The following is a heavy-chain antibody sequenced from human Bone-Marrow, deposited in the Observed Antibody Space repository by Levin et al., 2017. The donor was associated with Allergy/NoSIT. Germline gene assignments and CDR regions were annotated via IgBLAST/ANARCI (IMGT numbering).Heavy chain of an antibody. V-gene: IGHV2-5*01. CDR1: GFSLSTSGVG. Sequence: SGPTLVKPTQTLTLTCTFSGFSLSTSGVGVGWIRQPPGKALEWLALIYWNDDKRYSPSLKSRLTITKDTSKNQVVLTMTNMDPVDTATYYCAHRAAGDGTTIYYFDYWGQGTLVTVSS. D-gene: IGHD1/OR15-1a*01. CDR3: AHRAAGDGTTIYYFDY. J-gene: IGHJ4*02. CDR2: IYWNDDK.